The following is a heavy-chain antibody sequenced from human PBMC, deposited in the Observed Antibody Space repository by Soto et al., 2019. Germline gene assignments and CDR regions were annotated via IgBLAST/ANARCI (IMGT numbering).Heavy chain of an antibody. V-gene: IGHV3-74*01. CDR3: ATVGGAPSTSYGMDV. Sequence: EVQLVESGGGLVQPGGSLRLSCAASGFTFSSYWMNWVRQLPGKGLVWVSRINSDGSVTSNADSVKGRFTISRDNAKNTRYLQMNGLRAEGRAGYYCATVGGAPSTSYGMDVWGQGTTVTASS. D-gene: IGHD2-15*01. CDR2: INSDGSVT. CDR1: GFTFSSYW. J-gene: IGHJ6*02.